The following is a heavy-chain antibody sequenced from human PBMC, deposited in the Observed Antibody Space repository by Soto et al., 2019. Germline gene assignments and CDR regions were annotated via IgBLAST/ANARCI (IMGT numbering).Heavy chain of an antibody. Sequence: SETLSLTCAVYGGSVNGYYWNWIRRPPGKGLEWIGEINHTGGTHYNPSLKSRVTMSVDTSKNQFSLRLSSVTAADTAIYYCATRITVFGLLIPPFDPWGQGTQVTVSS. J-gene: IGHJ5*02. CDR3: ATRITVFGLLIPPFDP. V-gene: IGHV4-34*01. CDR2: INHTGGT. D-gene: IGHD3-3*01. CDR1: GGSVNGYY.